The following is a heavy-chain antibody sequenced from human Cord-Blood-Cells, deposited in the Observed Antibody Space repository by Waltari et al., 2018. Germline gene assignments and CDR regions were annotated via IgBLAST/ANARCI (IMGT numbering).Heavy chain of an antibody. CDR3: ARGSDYEFWSGYYGDYYYGMDV. V-gene: IGHV4-34*01. J-gene: IGHJ6*02. CDR1: GGSLSGYY. Sequence: AQLQQWGAGLLTPLGTLSLTCAVSGGSLSGYYWSWLRQPPGKGLAWIGEINHSGSTNYNPSLKSRVTISVDTSKNQFSLKLSSVTAADTAVYYCARGSDYEFWSGYYGDYYYGMDVWGQGTTVTVSS. D-gene: IGHD3-3*01. CDR2: INHSGST.